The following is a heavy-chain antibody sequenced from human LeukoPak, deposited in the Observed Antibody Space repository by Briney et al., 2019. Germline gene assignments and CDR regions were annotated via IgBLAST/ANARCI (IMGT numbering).Heavy chain of an antibody. V-gene: IGHV4-39*01. CDR1: GGSISSSSYY. CDR3: ARHRVYDSSGPPPDFDY. J-gene: IGHJ4*02. D-gene: IGHD3-22*01. Sequence: SETLSLTCTVSGGSISSSSYYWGWIRQPPGKGLEWIGSIYYSGSTYYNPFLKSRVTISVDTSKNQFSLKLSSVTAADTAVYYCARHRVYDSSGPPPDFDYWGQGTLVTVSS. CDR2: IYYSGST.